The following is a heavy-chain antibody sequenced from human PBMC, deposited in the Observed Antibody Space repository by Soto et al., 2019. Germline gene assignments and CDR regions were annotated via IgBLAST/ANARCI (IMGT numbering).Heavy chain of an antibody. V-gene: IGHV1-46*01. Sequence: ASVKVSCKASGYTVTKYYMHWVRQAPGQGLEWMGIINPNDGSTSYPQKFQGRVTMTRDTSTSTVYMELSSLRSEDTAVYYCARRRITGTPPHYYYGMDVWGQGTTITVSS. J-gene: IGHJ6*02. CDR2: INPNDGST. CDR3: ARRRITGTPPHYYYGMDV. D-gene: IGHD1-7*01. CDR1: GYTVTKYY.